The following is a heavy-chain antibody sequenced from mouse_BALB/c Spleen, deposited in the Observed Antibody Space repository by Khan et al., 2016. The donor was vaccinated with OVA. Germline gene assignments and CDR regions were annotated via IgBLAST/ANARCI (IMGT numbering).Heavy chain of an antibody. J-gene: IGHJ2*01. Sequence: QVQLQQPGAELVRPGASVKVSCKASGYTFTNYWINWVKQRPGQGLEWIGNIYPSDSYTNYNQNFKDKATLTVDKSSSTAYMQLNSPTSEDSAVYYCTRGDPGNFDYWGQGTTLTVSS. D-gene: IGHD2-13*01. V-gene: IGHV1S126*01. CDR3: TRGDPGNFDY. CDR2: IYPSDSYT. CDR1: GYTFTNYW.